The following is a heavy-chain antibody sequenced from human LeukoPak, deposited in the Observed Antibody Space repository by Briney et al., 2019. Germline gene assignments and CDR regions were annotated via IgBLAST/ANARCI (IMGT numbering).Heavy chain of an antibody. J-gene: IGHJ6*03. V-gene: IGHV4-4*07. Sequence: KPSETLSLTCTVSGGSISSYYWSWIRQPAGKGLEWIGRIYTSGSTNYNPSLKSRVTISVDTSKNQFSLKLSSVTAADTAVYYWARDRGGPARRNYYYYMDVWGKGTTVTVSS. D-gene: IGHD6-6*01. CDR2: IYTSGST. CDR3: ARDRGGPARRNYYYYMDV. CDR1: GGSISSYY.